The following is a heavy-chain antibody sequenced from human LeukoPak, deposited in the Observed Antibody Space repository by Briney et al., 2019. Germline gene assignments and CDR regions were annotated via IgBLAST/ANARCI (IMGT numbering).Heavy chain of an antibody. D-gene: IGHD2-8*01. CDR3: ASHTAKMARVDY. V-gene: IGHV4-39*01. CDR1: GGSISSSSYY. CDR2: IYYSGST. J-gene: IGHJ4*02. Sequence: SETLSLTCTVSGGSISSSSYYWGWIRQPPGKGLEWIGSIYYSGSTYYNPSLKSRVTISVDTSKNQFSLKLSSVTAADTAVYYCASHTAKMARVDYWGQGTLVTVSS.